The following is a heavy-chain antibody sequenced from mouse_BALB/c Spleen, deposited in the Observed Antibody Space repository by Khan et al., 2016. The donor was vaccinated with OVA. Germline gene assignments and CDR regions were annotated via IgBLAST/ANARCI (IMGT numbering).Heavy chain of an antibody. J-gene: IGHJ3*01. CDR1: GYTFTSFY. D-gene: IGHD2-1*01. Sequence: VQLQESGAELVKPGASVKISCKASGYTFTSFYMYWVKQRPGQGLEWIGGINPSNGDTHFYEKFKSKATLTVDKSSTTAYMQFSSTTSEDSAVDYCARSGYGNPFAYWGQGTLVTVSA. CDR3: ARSGYGNPFAY. V-gene: IGHV1S81*02. CDR2: INPSNGDT.